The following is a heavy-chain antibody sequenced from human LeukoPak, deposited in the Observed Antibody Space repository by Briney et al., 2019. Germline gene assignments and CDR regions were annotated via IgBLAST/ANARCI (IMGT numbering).Heavy chain of an antibody. D-gene: IGHD6-19*01. CDR3: ARGEMGIAVAGIVTSPFDY. Sequence: SVKVSCKASGGTFSSYAISWVRQAPGQGLEWMGGIIPIFGAANYAQKFQGRVTITADKSTSTAYMELSSLRSEDTAVYYCARGEMGIAVAGIVTSPFDYWGQGTLVTVSS. V-gene: IGHV1-69*06. CDR2: IIPIFGAA. J-gene: IGHJ4*02. CDR1: GGTFSSYA.